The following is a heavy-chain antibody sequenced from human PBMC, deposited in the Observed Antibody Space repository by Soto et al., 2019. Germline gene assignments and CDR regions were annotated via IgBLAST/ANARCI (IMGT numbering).Heavy chain of an antibody. CDR3: ARHTAWVYFAH. J-gene: IGHJ4*02. V-gene: IGHV4-59*08. CDR1: GGSISSYY. CDR2: IYHSGST. Sequence: SETLSLTCTVSGGSISSYYWSWIRQPPGKGLEWIGYIYHSGSTNYNPSLKSRVTISIDTSKNQFSLKLSSVTAADTAVYYCARHTAWVYFAHWGQGTLVTVSS. D-gene: IGHD1-26*01.